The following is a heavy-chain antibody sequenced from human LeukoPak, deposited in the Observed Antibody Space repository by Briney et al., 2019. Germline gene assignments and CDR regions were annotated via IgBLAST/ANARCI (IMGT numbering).Heavy chain of an antibody. Sequence: AETLSLTCTVSGGSISSYYWSWIRQPPGKGLEWIWYIYYSGSTNYNPSLKKRVTTSVDTSKNKLSLKLSCVTAADTAVYYCARALAVAGTSGDLDYWGQGTLVTVSS. J-gene: IGHJ4*02. CDR3: ARALAVAGTSGDLDY. D-gene: IGHD6-19*01. CDR2: IYYSGST. CDR1: GGSISSYY. V-gene: IGHV4-59*01.